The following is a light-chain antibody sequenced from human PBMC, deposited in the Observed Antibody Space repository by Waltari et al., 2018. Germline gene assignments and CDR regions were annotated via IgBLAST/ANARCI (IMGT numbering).Light chain of an antibody. Sequence: QSALTQPASVSGSPGQSITISCSGTDSDVGAYDFVSWYQQHPGKAPHPIIYEVSNRPSGISNRFSDSKSGNTASLTSSGLQAEDEADYYCSSYTTSSAPGVFGTGTRVTVL. J-gene: IGLJ1*01. CDR1: DSDVGAYDF. CDR3: SSYTTSSAPGV. CDR2: EVS. V-gene: IGLV2-14*01.